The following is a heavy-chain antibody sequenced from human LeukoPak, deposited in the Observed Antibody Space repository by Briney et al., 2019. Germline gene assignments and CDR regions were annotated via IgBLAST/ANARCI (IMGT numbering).Heavy chain of an antibody. D-gene: IGHD6-13*01. CDR3: AKSPFIAAAGPYGMDV. CDR1: GFTFDDYA. J-gene: IGHJ6*02. V-gene: IGHV3-9*01. Sequence: GGSLRLSCAASGFTFDDYAMHWVRQAPGKGLEWVSGISWNSGSIGYADSVKGRFTISRDNAKNSLYLQMNSLRAEDTALYYCAKSPFIAAAGPYGMDVWGQGTTVTVSS. CDR2: ISWNSGSI.